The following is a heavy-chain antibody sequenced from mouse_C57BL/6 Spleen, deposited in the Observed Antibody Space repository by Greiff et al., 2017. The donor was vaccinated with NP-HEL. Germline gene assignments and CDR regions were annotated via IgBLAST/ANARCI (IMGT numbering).Heavy chain of an antibody. CDR3: ARGGTGGDN. CDR1: GYTFTSYW. J-gene: IGHJ2*01. D-gene: IGHD4-1*01. Sequence: VQLQQSGAELVRPGSSVKLSCKASGYTFTSYWMDWVKQRPGQGLEWIGNIYPSDSETHYNQKFKDKATLTVDKSSNTAYMQLSSLASEDSAFYYCARGGTGGDNWGQGTTLTVSS. V-gene: IGHV1-61*01. CDR2: IYPSDSET.